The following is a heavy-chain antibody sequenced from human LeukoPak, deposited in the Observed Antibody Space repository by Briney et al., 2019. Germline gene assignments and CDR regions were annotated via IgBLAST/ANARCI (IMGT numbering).Heavy chain of an antibody. D-gene: IGHD3-22*01. Sequence: GASVKVSCKASGYTFTGYGISWVRQAPGQGLEWMGWISAYNGNTNYAQKLQGRVTMTTDTSTSTAYMELRSLRSDDTAVYYCARDREGRDYYDSSGYGYFQHWGKATLVTVSS. CDR1: GYTFTGYG. CDR3: ARDREGRDYYDSSGYGYFQH. CDR2: ISAYNGNT. V-gene: IGHV1-18*01. J-gene: IGHJ1*01.